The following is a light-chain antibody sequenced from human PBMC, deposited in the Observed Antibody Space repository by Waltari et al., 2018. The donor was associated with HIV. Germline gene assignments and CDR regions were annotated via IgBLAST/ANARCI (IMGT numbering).Light chain of an antibody. CDR1: QSVSSY. Sequence: ELVLTQSPATLSLPPGERATLSCRASQSVSSYLAWYQQKPGQAPRLLIYDASNRATGIPARFSGSGSGTDFTLTISSLEPEDFAVYYCQQRSNWPPALTFGGGTKVEIK. CDR3: QQRSNWPPALT. V-gene: IGKV3-11*01. CDR2: DAS. J-gene: IGKJ4*01.